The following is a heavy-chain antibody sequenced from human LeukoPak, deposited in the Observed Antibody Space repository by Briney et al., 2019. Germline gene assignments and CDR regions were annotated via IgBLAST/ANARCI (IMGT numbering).Heavy chain of an antibody. CDR2: IYDSGST. D-gene: IGHD3-22*01. V-gene: IGHV4-59*01. Sequence: PSETLSLTCTVSGGSISSYYWSWIRQPPGKGLEWIGYIYDSGSTNYNPSLKSRVTISVDTSKNQFSLKLSSVTAADTAVYYCAREVKDSSGYTSSQAIYYFDYWGQGTLVTVSS. CDR3: AREVKDSSGYTSSQAIYYFDY. J-gene: IGHJ4*02. CDR1: GGSISSYY.